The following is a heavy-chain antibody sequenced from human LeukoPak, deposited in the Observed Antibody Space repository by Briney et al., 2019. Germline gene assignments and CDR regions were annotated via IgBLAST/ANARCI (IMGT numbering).Heavy chain of an antibody. CDR2: IRGGGAET. CDR1: GFTFCSYA. V-gene: IGHV3-23*01. J-gene: IGHJ4*02. D-gene: IGHD2-8*02. CDR3: AKEHRTGPPRGSDY. Sequence: GGSVTLSCAASGFTFCSYAMSWVPHATGEGREWGSCIRGGGAETFYADRVEGRLTLYRDNSKHALDLQKNSVRAEDTSVYFCAKEHRTGPPRGSDYWGQGTLVTVSS.